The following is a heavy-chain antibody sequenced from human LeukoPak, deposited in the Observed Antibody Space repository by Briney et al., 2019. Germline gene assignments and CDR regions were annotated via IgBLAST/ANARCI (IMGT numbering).Heavy chain of an antibody. CDR2: IDGDGSST. CDR3: ARGRLTSSIVTTNY. V-gene: IGHV3-74*01. D-gene: IGHD4-11*01. CDR1: GFTFSSYW. Sequence: PGGSLRLSCAASGFTFSSYWMHWVRQAPGKGLVWVSRIDGDGSSTSYADSVKGRFTISRDNAKNTLYLQMNSLRAEDTAVYYCARGRLTSSIVTTNYWGQGTLVTVSS. J-gene: IGHJ4*02.